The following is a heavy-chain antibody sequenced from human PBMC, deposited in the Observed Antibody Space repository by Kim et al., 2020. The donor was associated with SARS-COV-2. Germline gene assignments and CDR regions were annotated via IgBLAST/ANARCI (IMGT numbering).Heavy chain of an antibody. CDR3: TTPQIGWYDY. J-gene: IGHJ4*02. Sequence: ASVKVSCKASGYTFTSHAMHWVRQAPGQRPEWMGWINAANNNIKYSEKFQGRVTMTWDTFASTAYMELSSLKSEDTAVYFCTTPQIGWYDYWGQGTLVTVSS. D-gene: IGHD6-19*01. CDR1: GYTFTSHA. V-gene: IGHV1-3*01. CDR2: INAANNNI.